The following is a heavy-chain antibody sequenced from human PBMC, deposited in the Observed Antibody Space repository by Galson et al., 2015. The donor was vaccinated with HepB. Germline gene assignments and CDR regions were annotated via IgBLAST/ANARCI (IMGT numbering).Heavy chain of an antibody. V-gene: IGHV4-59*08. CDR1: GGSISSYY. CDR2: IYYSGST. CDR3: ARSYYYDSSGYYSYYYYYMDV. J-gene: IGHJ6*03. D-gene: IGHD3-22*01. Sequence: LSLTCTVSGGSISSYYWSWIRQPPGKGLEWIGYIYYSGSTNYNPSLKSRVTISVDTSKNQFSLKLSSVTAADTAVYYCARSYYYDSSGYYSYYYYYMDVWGKGTTVTVSS.